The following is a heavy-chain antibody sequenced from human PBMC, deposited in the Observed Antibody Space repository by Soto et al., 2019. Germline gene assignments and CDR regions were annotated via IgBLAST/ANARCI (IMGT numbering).Heavy chain of an antibody. CDR3: APGNIDFWSGYKYFYYGMDV. D-gene: IGHD3-3*01. CDR2: IRYGGNT. V-gene: IGHV4-39*02. CDR1: GGSVRSSNYY. Sequence: SSETRSLTCTLSGGSVRSSNYYSPWIRQPPGKGLEWIGTIRYGGNTYSNPSLKRRLTISVDTSNNHISLRLSSVTAEDTAIYYCAPGNIDFWSGYKYFYYGMDVWGQGTTVAASS. J-gene: IGHJ6*02.